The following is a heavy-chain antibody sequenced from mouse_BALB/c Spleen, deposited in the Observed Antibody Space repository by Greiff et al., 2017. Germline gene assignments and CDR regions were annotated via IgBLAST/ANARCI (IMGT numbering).Heavy chain of an antibody. CDR3: YRLRAVAGYLDY. D-gene: IGHD1-1*01. Sequence: VQLQQSGAELVKPGASVKLSCTASGFNIKDTYMHWVKQRPEQGLEWIGRIDPANGNTKYDPKFQGKATITADTSSNTAYLQLSSLTSEDTAVYYCYRLRAVAGYLDYWGQGTTLTVSS. V-gene: IGHV14-3*02. CDR2: IDPANGNT. J-gene: IGHJ2*01. CDR1: GFNIKDTY.